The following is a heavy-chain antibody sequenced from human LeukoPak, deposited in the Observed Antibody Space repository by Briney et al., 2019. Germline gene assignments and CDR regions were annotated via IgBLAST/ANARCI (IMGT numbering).Heavy chain of an antibody. CDR1: GFTVSSNY. CDR2: IYSGGST. J-gene: IGHJ6*02. CDR3: ARDDVAYDYVWGTRERPYGMDV. V-gene: IGHV3-53*01. D-gene: IGHD3-16*01. Sequence: PGGSLRLSCAASGFTVSSNYMSWVRQAPGKGLEWVSVIYSGGSTYYADSVKGRFTISRDNSKNTLYLQMNSLRAEDTAVYYCARDDVAYDYVWGTRERPYGMDVWGQGTTVTVSS.